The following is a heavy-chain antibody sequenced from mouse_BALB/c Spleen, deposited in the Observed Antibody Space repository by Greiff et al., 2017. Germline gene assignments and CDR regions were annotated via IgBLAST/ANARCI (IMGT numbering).Heavy chain of an antibody. CDR3: AREGGYYGRRAMDY. Sequence: EVMLVESGGGLVKPGGSLTLSCAASGFTFSSYGMSWVRQTPDKRLEWVATISSGGSYTYYPDSVKGRFTISRDNAKNTLYLQMSSLKSEDTAMYYCAREGGYYGRRAMDYWGQGTSVTVSS. CDR1: GFTFSSYG. J-gene: IGHJ4*01. CDR2: ISSGGSYT. V-gene: IGHV5-6*03. D-gene: IGHD1-1*01.